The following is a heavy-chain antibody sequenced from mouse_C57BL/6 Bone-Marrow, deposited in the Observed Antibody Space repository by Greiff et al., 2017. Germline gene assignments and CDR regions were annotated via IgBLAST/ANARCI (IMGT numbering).Heavy chain of an antibody. Sequence: QVQLQQPGAELVKPGASVKMSCKASGYTFTSYWITWVKQRPGQGLEWIGEIYPGSGSTNYTEKFKSKATLTVDTSSSTAYMQLSSLTSEDSAIYYCAGGSATVVAYWYFDVWGKGTTVTVSS. CDR3: AGGSATVVAYWYFDV. D-gene: IGHD1-1*01. CDR1: GYTFTSYW. J-gene: IGHJ1*03. V-gene: IGHV1-55*01. CDR2: IYPGSGST.